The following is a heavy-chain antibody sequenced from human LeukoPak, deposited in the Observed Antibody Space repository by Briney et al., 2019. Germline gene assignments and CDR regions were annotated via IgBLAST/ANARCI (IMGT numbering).Heavy chain of an antibody. CDR2: IYTSGST. CDR1: GGSISSGSYY. J-gene: IGHJ5*02. D-gene: IGHD3-3*01. V-gene: IGHV4-61*02. CDR3: ARVQYDFWSGYPLGRFDP. Sequence: NPSETLSLTCTVSGGSISSGSYYWSWIRQPAGKGLEWIGSIYTSGSTNYNPSLKSRVTISVDTSKNQFSLKLSSVTAADTAVYYCARVQYDFWSGYPLGRFDPWGQGTLVTVSS.